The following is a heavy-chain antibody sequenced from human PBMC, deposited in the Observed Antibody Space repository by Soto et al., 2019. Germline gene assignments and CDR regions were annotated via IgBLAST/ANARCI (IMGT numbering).Heavy chain of an antibody. CDR2: IIPIFGTA. J-gene: IGHJ4*02. V-gene: IGHV1-69*13. Sequence: SVKVSCKASGGTFSSYAISWVRQAPGQGLEWMGGIIPIFGTANYAQKFQGRVTITADESTSTAYMELSSLRSEDTAVYYCARNDAAVAGPFDYWGQGTLVTVSS. CDR3: ARNDAAVAGPFDY. D-gene: IGHD6-19*01. CDR1: GGTFSSYA.